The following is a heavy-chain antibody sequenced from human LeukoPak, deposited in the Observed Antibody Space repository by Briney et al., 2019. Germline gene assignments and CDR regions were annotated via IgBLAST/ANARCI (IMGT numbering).Heavy chain of an antibody. Sequence: PGGSLRLSCATSGFTFSNSDMNWVRQAPGKGLEWVSSITTTSSYIYYADSVRGRFTISRDNAKNSLYLQMDSLRAEDTAVYYCARSGCLGDSCYLRYSWLDLWGRGTRVTVSS. D-gene: IGHD2-15*01. V-gene: IGHV3-21*01. J-gene: IGHJ5*02. CDR3: ARSGCLGDSCYLRYSWLDL. CDR2: ITTTSSYI. CDR1: GFTFSNSD.